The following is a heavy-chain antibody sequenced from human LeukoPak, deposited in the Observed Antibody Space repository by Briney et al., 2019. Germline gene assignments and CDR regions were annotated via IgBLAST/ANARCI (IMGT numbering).Heavy chain of an antibody. CDR3: TEMNDKDAFNI. CDR1: GFLFSRAW. V-gene: IGHV3-15*01. D-gene: IGHD1-1*01. J-gene: IGHJ3*02. CDR2: IRSNPDGGTS. Sequence: GGSPRLSFAAPGFLFSRAWMSWIRQAPGKGVGWVGRIRSNPDGGTSDFNAAVRGRFTISRDDSKSTVYLQMDSLKVKDTAVYYCTEMNDKDAFNIWGQGTMVTVSS.